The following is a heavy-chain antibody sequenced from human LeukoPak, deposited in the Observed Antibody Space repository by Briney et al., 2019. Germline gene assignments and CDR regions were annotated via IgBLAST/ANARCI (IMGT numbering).Heavy chain of an antibody. CDR2: IYYDGNNK. CDR1: GFTFSTSG. CDR3: ARDLRKNSYFVY. Sequence: PGGSLRLSCAASGFTFSTSGMHWVRQAPGKVLEWVAIIYYDGNNKYYADSVKGRFTISRDNSKNTLYLQMNSLRVEDTAVYYCARDLRKNSYFVYWGQGTLVTVSS. D-gene: IGHD1-7*01. J-gene: IGHJ4*02. V-gene: IGHV3-33*01.